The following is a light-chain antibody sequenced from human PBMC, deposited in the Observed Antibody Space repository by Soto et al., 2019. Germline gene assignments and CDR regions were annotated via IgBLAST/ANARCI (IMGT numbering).Light chain of an antibody. CDR1: QSISNH. J-gene: IGKJ1*01. V-gene: IGKV1-39*01. CDR3: LQHNSYPRT. Sequence: DSQMTHSPSSLSASVEDRVIITCLASQSISNHLNWYQQKPGKAPKLLIFAASSLQSGVPSRFSGSRSGPDFTLTISSLQPEDFATYYCLQHNSYPRTFGQGTKVDIK. CDR2: AAS.